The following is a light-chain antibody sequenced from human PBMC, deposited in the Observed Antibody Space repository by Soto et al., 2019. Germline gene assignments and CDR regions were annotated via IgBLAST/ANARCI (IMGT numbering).Light chain of an antibody. V-gene: IGLV1-44*01. CDR1: RSNIGSNT. Sequence: QSVLTQPPSASGTPGQRVTISCSGSRSNIGSNTVNWYQQFPGTAPKLLIYSNNQRPSGVPDRFSGSKSGTSASLAISGLQSGDEADYYCAAWDDSLNGVVFGGGTKVTVL. CDR3: AAWDDSLNGVV. CDR2: SNN. J-gene: IGLJ2*01.